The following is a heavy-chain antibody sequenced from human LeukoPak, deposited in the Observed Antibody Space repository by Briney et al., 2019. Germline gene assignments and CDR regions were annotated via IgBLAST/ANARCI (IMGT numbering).Heavy chain of an antibody. CDR2: ISWNSGSI. V-gene: IGHV3-9*01. CDR1: GFTFDDYA. D-gene: IGHD1-26*01. Sequence: SLRLSCAASGFTFDDYAMHWVRQAPGKGLEWVSGISWNSGSIGYADSVKGRFTISRDNAKNSLYLQMNSLRAEDTALYYCAKDTASGSWFYFDYWGQGTLVTVSS. CDR3: AKDTASGSWFYFDY. J-gene: IGHJ4*02.